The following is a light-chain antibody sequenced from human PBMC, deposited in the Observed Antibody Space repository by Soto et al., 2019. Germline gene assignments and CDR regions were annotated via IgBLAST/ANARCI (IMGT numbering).Light chain of an antibody. CDR3: HQYENWPQT. Sequence: EIVMTHSPATLSVSPGERATLSCRARQSISSNLAWYQQKLGQAPRLLIYRASTRATGIPARFSGSGSGTEFTLNIISLQSEDFALYYCHQYENWPQTFGQGTKVEI. CDR2: RAS. CDR1: QSISSN. J-gene: IGKJ1*01. V-gene: IGKV3-15*01.